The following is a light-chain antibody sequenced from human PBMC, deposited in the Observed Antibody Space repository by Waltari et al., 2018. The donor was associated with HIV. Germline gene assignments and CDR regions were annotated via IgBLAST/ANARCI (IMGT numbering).Light chain of an antibody. CDR2: GKK. CDR1: SSNIGAGYA. J-gene: IGLJ2*01. Sequence: QSVLTPPPSVSGAPGQRVTISCTGSSSNIGAGYAVHWYQLLPGTAPILLIYGKKQRPAGVPDRFSGSKSGTSASLAITGLEAEDEADYYCLSYDTSLSGSVFGGGTKLTVL. V-gene: IGLV1-40*01. CDR3: LSYDTSLSGSV.